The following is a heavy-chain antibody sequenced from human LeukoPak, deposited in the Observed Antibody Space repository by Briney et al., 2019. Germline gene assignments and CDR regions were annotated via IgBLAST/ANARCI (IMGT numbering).Heavy chain of an antibody. CDR1: GGTFSSYA. J-gene: IGHJ3*02. CDR3: ARDTRYSSSWAIDAFDI. D-gene: IGHD6-13*01. Sequence: SVKASCKASGGTFSSYAISWVRQAPGQGLEWMGGIIPIFGTANYAQKFQGRVTITTDESTSTAYMELSSLRSEDTAVYYCARDTRYSSSWAIDAFDIWGQGTMVTVSS. CDR2: IIPIFGTA. V-gene: IGHV1-69*05.